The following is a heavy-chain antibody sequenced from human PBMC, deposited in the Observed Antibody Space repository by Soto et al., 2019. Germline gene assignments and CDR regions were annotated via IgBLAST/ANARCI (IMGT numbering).Heavy chain of an antibody. CDR2: MNPNSGNT. CDR1: GYTFTSYD. J-gene: IGHJ6*03. Sequence: ASVRVSCKASGYTFTSYDINWVRQATGQGLEWMGWMNPNSGNTGYAQKFQGRVTMTRNASISTAYMELSSLRSEDTAVYYCARGRTGTTGYYYYYYMDVWGKGTTVTVSS. D-gene: IGHD1-1*01. V-gene: IGHV1-8*01. CDR3: ARGRTGTTGYYYYYYMDV.